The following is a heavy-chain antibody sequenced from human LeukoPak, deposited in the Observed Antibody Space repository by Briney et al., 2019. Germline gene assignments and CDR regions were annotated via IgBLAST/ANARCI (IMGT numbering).Heavy chain of an antibody. CDR1: GGSCDDYY. J-gene: IGHJ4*02. V-gene: IGHV4-34*01. Sequence: SETLSLTCDVSGGSCDDYYCSWIRQPPGKGLEWIGEIHPHGIFYYNSSLMSRVTISIDTSKSQFSLRLTSVSAADTAFYYCARGRDRSKAGDHWGQGSLVTVSS. CDR3: ARGRDRSKAGDH. D-gene: IGHD5-24*01. CDR2: IHPHGIF.